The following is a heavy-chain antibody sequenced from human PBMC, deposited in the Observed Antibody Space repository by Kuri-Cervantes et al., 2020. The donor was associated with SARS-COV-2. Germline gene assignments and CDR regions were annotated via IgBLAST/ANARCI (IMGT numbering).Heavy chain of an antibody. CDR3: ARGNYGSGSYALDY. V-gene: IGHV4-38-2*01. CDR2: IYTSGST. D-gene: IGHD3-10*01. CDR1: GYSISSGYY. Sequence: SGTLSLTCAVSGYSISSGYYWGWIRQPPGRGLEWIGRIYTSGSTNYNPSHKSRVTMSVDTSKNQFSLKLSSVTAADTAVYYCARGNYGSGSYALDYWGQGTLVTVSS. J-gene: IGHJ4*02.